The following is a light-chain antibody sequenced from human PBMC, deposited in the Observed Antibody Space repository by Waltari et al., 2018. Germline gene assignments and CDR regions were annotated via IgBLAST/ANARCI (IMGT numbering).Light chain of an antibody. J-gene: IGKJ1*01. CDR1: PSVATN. V-gene: IGKV3D-15*01. Sequence: TQSPATLSVSPGDRVTLSCRASPSVATNLAWYQHSPGRAPRLLVYRASTRASYIPARFSASGSGTEFTLSISTLQSEDSAVFYCQQYNDWPRTFGQGTKVEIK. CDR2: RAS. CDR3: QQYNDWPRT.